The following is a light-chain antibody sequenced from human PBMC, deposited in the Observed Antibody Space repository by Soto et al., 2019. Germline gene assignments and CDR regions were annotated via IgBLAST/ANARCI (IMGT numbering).Light chain of an antibody. CDR3: QQFNSYPPLT. CDR1: QGISSA. Sequence: AIQLTQSPSSLSASVGDRVTITCRASQGISSALAWYQQKPGKAPKLLIYDASSLESGVPSRFNGSESGTDFTLTISSLQPEDFAPYYCQQFNSYPPLTFGGGTKVEIK. V-gene: IGKV1-13*02. J-gene: IGKJ4*01. CDR2: DAS.